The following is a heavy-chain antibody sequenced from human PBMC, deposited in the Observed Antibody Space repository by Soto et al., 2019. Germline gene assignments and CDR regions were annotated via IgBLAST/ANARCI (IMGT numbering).Heavy chain of an antibody. J-gene: IGHJ4*02. CDR1: GFTFDDYT. CDR3: AKDWGTGTTPDY. D-gene: IGHD1-7*01. Sequence: GGSLRLSCAASGFTFDDYTMHWVRQAPGKGLEWVSLISWDGGSTYYADSVKGRFTISRDNSKNSLYLQMNSLRTEDTALYYCAKDWGTGTTPDYWGQGTLVTVSS. V-gene: IGHV3-43*01. CDR2: ISWDGGST.